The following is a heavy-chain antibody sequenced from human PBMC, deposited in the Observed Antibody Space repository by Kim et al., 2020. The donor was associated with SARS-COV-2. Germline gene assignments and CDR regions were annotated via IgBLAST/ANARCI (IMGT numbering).Heavy chain of an antibody. V-gene: IGHV3-30*07. D-gene: IGHD4-17*01. CDR3: TRRGSDDGSAVNSFDL. Sequence: DSVRGRFTISRDNSKNTVYLQMNTLRADDTAVYYCTRRGSDDGSAVNSFDLWGHGTMVTVSS. J-gene: IGHJ3*01.